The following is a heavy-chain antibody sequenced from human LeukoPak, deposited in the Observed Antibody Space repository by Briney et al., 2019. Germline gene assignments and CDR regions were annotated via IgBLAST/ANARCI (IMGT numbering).Heavy chain of an antibody. V-gene: IGHV4-59*01. D-gene: IGHD6-13*01. CDR2: IYNSGST. CDR1: GXSISTYY. CDR3: ARENSNSWYLDY. Sequence: SETLSLTCTVSGXSISTYYWSWIRQPPGKGLEWIAYIYNSGSTNYNPSLKSRVTISVDTSKIQFSLKLSSVTAADTAVYYCARENSNSWYLDYWGQGTLVTVSS. J-gene: IGHJ4*02.